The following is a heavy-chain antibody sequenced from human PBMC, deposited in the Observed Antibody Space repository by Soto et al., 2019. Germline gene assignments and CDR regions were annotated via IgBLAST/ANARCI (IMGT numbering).Heavy chain of an antibody. Sequence: QVQLVQSGAEVKKPGASVRVSCKASGDGFSNYGFSWVRQAPGQGLEWMGWISAYDGQTNYTKKFHVRGTMTTDTSASTAYMELRSLRSDDTAVYYCARVWYYDISGYYAFDYWGLGTLVTVSS. J-gene: IGHJ4*02. CDR1: GDGFSNYG. V-gene: IGHV1-18*01. D-gene: IGHD3-22*01. CDR3: ARVWYYDISGYYAFDY. CDR2: ISAYDGQT.